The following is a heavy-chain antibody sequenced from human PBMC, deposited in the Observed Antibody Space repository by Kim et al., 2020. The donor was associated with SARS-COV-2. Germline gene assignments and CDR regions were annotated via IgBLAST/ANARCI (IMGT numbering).Heavy chain of an antibody. Sequence: GGSLRLSCSASGFTFSSYALHWVRQAPGKGLESVSSINGSGGTTNSADSVRGRFTISRDNSKNTLYLQMSSLRPEDTAVYYCVKRASSSGWYGMDVWVQG. CDR3: VKRASSSGWYGMDV. V-gene: IGHV3-64D*09. CDR2: INGSGGTT. J-gene: IGHJ6*02. CDR1: GFTFSSYA. D-gene: IGHD6-25*01.